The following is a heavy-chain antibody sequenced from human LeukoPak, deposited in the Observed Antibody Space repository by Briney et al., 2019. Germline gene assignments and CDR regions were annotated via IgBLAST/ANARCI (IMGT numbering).Heavy chain of an antibody. J-gene: IGHJ4*02. Sequence: ASVKVSCKASGYTFTDYYMHWVRQAPGQGLEWMGGIIPIFGTANYAQKFQGRVTITADESTSTAYMELSSLRSEDTAVYYCARELMVAAAGTGYWGQGTLVTVSS. CDR3: ARELMVAAAGTGY. D-gene: IGHD6-13*01. V-gene: IGHV1-69*13. CDR2: IIPIFGTA. CDR1: GYTFTDYY.